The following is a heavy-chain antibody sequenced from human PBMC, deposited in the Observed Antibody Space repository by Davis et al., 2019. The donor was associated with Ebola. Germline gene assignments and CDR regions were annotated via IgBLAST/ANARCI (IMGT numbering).Heavy chain of an antibody. Sequence: GESLKISCAASGFTFSSYNMNWVRQAPGKGLEWVSYISSGSSTIYYADSVKGRFTISRDNSRSTLYLQMSSLRADDTAVYYCAKDEIMLDAFDIWGQGTMVTVSS. V-gene: IGHV3-48*01. D-gene: IGHD2-15*01. CDR1: GFTFSSYN. J-gene: IGHJ3*02. CDR3: AKDEIMLDAFDI. CDR2: ISSGSSTI.